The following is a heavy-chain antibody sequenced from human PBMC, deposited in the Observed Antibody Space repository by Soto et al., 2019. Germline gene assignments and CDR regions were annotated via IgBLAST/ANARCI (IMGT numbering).Heavy chain of an antibody. Sequence: SETLSLTCTVSGGSISSYYWSWIRQPPGKGLEWIGYIYYSGSTNYNPSLKSRVTISVDTSKNQFSLKLSSVTAADTAVYYCARHHPTPRYSGYDLWAFDYWGQGTLVTVSS. V-gene: IGHV4-59*08. D-gene: IGHD5-12*01. J-gene: IGHJ4*02. CDR3: ARHHPTPRYSGYDLWAFDY. CDR2: IYYSGST. CDR1: GGSISSYY.